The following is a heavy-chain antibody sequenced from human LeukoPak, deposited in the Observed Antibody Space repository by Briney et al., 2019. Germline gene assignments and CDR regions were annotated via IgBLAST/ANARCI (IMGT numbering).Heavy chain of an antibody. CDR1: GFTFSSYA. V-gene: IGHV3-23*01. CDR2: ISGSGGST. Sequence: GGSLRLSCAASGFTFSSYAMSWVRQAPGKGLEWASVISGSGGSTYYPDSEKGRFTISRDNSKNTLYMQMNSLRAEDTAVYYCAKHGEAYGDSKTDYWGQGTQVTVSS. CDR3: AKHGEAYGDSKTDY. J-gene: IGHJ4*02. D-gene: IGHD4-17*01.